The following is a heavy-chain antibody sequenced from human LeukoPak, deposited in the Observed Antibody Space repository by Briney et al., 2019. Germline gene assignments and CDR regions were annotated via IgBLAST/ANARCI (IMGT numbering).Heavy chain of an antibody. CDR1: GGSFSGYY. CDR3: ARVRYYDFWSGYYSGYYFDY. V-gene: IGHV4-34*01. J-gene: IGHJ4*02. Sequence: SETLSLTCAVYGGSFSGYYWSWIRQPPGKGLEWIGEINHSGSTNYNPSLKSRVTISVDTSKNQFSLKLSSVTAADTAVYYCARVRYYDFWSGYYSGYYFDYWGQGTLVTVSS. D-gene: IGHD3-3*01. CDR2: INHSGST.